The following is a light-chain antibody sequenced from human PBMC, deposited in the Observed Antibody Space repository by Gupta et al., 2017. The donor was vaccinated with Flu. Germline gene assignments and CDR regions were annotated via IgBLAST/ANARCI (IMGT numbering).Light chain of an antibody. CDR1: SYNLGYNF. CDR2: END. V-gene: IGLV1-51*02. CDR3: AAWDSSLIGGM. Sequence: QSVFTHPLSVSAAPGQKVIISCSGNSYNLGYNFVSLYQQFPGTAPKLLIYENDKRPTVNPDRFSASKSGTSAALDITVLLTGDEADYYYAAWDSSLIGGMFGGGTKLTVL. J-gene: IGLJ3*02.